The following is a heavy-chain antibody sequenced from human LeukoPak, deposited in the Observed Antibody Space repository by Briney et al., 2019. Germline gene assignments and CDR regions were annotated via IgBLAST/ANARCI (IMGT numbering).Heavy chain of an antibody. CDR2: IKYDASDE. CDR3: ARGQSVGWEIGVCDF. D-gene: IGHD1-26*01. Sequence: GGSLRLSCAMSGVSFSGYAMHWVRQAPGKVLEWVGFIKYDASDEYYADSVKGRFTISIDDSRNTLYLQMTSLRAENTAVYYCARGQSVGWEIGVCDFWGQGSLVTVAS. CDR1: GVSFSGYA. J-gene: IGHJ4*02. V-gene: IGHV3-30*02.